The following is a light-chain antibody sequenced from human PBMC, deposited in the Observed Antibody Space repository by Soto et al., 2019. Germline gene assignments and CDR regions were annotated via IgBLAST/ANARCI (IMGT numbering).Light chain of an antibody. J-gene: IGKJ4*01. Sequence: AIRMTQSPSSFSASTGDRVTTTCRASQSIGPYLAWYQQIPGRAPKLLIFAASTLQRGVPSRFSGSGSGTDFTLTISCLQSEDFATYYCQQYYIYPPTFGGGTKVEIK. CDR3: QQYYIYPPT. CDR2: AAS. V-gene: IGKV1-8*01. CDR1: QSIGPY.